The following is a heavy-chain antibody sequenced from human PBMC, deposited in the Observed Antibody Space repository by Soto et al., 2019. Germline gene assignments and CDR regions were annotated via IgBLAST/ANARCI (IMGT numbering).Heavy chain of an antibody. J-gene: IGHJ5*02. Sequence: SETLSLTCTISGGSIRSDFWSWIRQPSGKGLEWIGRLSSNGVDYNPSLQSRVTMSGDPSKNQISLRLTSVTAADTAVYYCAMWFRQLGGWAIDPWGQGTLVTVSS. CDR1: GGSIRSDF. CDR3: AMWFRQLGGWAIDP. V-gene: IGHV4-4*07. CDR2: LSSNGV. D-gene: IGHD1-1*01.